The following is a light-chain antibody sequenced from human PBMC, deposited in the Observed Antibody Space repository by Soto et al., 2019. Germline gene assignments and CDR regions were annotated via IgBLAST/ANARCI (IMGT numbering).Light chain of an antibody. CDR2: TNS. Sequence: QSVLTQSPSVSGAPGESVTISCAGSNSNIGTNAVSWYQQLPGTAPKLLIYTNSQRPSGVPDRFSGSRSGTSASLAISGLRSEDEADYYCAAWDDSLNGYVFGAGTKVTVL. CDR3: AAWDDSLNGYV. J-gene: IGLJ1*01. V-gene: IGLV1-44*01. CDR1: NSNIGTNA.